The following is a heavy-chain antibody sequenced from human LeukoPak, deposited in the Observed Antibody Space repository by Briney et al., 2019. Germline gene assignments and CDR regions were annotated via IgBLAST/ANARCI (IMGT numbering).Heavy chain of an antibody. V-gene: IGHV1-2*02. CDR2: INPKSGGT. J-gene: IGHJ4*02. CDR3: ATIAVTVLGDY. D-gene: IGHD6-19*01. Sequence: ASVKVSCKASGYTFTDYYIHWVRQAPGQELEWMGWINPKSGGTNYAQKFQGRVTMTRDTSISTAYMELSRLRSGDTAVYYCATIAVTVLGDYWGQGTLVTVSS. CDR1: GYTFTDYY.